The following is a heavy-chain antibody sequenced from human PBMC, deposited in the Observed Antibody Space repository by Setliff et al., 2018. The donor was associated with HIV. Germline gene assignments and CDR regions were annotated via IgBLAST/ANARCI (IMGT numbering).Heavy chain of an antibody. Sequence: SETLSLTCTVSGGSISSSSYYWGWIRQPPGKGLEWIGSIYYSGSTYYNPSLKSRVTISVDTSKNQFSLKLSSVTAADTAVYYCARVKHSSSWYDYHYYFDYWGQGTLVTVSS. J-gene: IGHJ4*02. CDR3: ARVKHSSSWYDYHYYFDY. CDR2: IYYSGST. V-gene: IGHV4-39*07. CDR1: GGSISSSSYY. D-gene: IGHD6-13*01.